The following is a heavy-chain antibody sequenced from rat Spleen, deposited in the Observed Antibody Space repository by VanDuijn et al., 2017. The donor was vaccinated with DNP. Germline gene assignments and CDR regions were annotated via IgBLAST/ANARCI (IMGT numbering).Heavy chain of an antibody. CDR3: TTFGGYYFAMDA. CDR2: INNDGTDT. CDR1: GFTFSDYY. D-gene: IGHD4-3*01. V-gene: IGHV5-20*01. Sequence: EVQLVESGGDLVQPGRSLKLFCAASGFTFSDYYMAWIRQAPTMGLEWVATINNDGTDTYYRDSVEGRFTVSRENAKSTLYLQMESLRSEDTATYYCTTFGGYYFAMDAWGQGTSVTVSS. J-gene: IGHJ4*01.